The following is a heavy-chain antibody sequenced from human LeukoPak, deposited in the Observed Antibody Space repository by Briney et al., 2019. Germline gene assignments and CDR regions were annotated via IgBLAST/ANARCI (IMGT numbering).Heavy chain of an antibody. V-gene: IGHV1-69*13. CDR2: IIPIFGTA. Sequence: SVKVSCKASGGTFSSYAISWVRQAPGQGLEWMGGIIPIFGTANYAQKFQGRVTITAEESTSTAYMELSSLRSEDTAVYYCARISSSLNWFDPWGQGTLVTVSS. D-gene: IGHD6-13*01. J-gene: IGHJ5*02. CDR1: GGTFSSYA. CDR3: ARISSSLNWFDP.